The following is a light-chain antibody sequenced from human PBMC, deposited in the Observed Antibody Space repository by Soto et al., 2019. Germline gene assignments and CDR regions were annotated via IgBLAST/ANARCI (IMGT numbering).Light chain of an antibody. CDR1: SSDVGAYNY. CDR3: SSYTSSSTLVV. J-gene: IGLJ2*01. CDR2: EVS. V-gene: IGLV2-14*01. Sequence: QSALTQPASVSGSPGQSITISCTGTSSDVGAYNYVSWYRQHPGKAPKLMIYEVSNRPSGVSDRFSGSKSGNTASLTISGLLAEDEADYYCSSYTSSSTLVVFGGGTKLTVL.